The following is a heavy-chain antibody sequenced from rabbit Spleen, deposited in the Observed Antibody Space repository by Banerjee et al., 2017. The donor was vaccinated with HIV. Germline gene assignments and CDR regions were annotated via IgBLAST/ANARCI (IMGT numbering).Heavy chain of an antibody. CDR1: GVSFSGNSY. D-gene: IGHD1-1*01. CDR2: IDSGSSGFT. Sequence: QSLEESGGDLVKPGASLTLTCIASGVSFSGNSYMCWVRQAPGKGLEWIVCIDSGSSGFTYFASWAKGRFTFSKTSSTTVTLQVTSLTAADTATYFCARDLTGVIGWNFGWWGQGTLVTVS. V-gene: IGHV1S40*01. J-gene: IGHJ4*01. CDR3: ARDLTGVIGWNFGW.